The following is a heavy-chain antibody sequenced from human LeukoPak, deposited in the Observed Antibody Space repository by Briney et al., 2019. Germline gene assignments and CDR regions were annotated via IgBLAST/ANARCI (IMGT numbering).Heavy chain of an antibody. V-gene: IGHV1-3*01. CDR2: INAGNGNT. Sequence: EASVKVSCKASGYTFTSYDINWVRQAPGQRLEWMGWINAGNGNTKYSQKFQGRVTITRDTSASTAYMELSSLRSEDTAVYYCARLDRGINAAHFDYWGQGTLVTVSS. D-gene: IGHD6-25*01. CDR1: GYTFTSYD. J-gene: IGHJ4*02. CDR3: ARLDRGINAAHFDY.